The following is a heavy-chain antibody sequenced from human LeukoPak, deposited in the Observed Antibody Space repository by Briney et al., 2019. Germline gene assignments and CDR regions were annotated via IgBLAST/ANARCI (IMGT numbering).Heavy chain of an antibody. J-gene: IGHJ4*02. CDR3: VRGYVGPDY. V-gene: IGHV3-74*01. CDR1: GFTFSSYA. D-gene: IGHD3-16*01. CDR2: INNDGSDA. Sequence: GCPLRLSCAASGFTFSSYAMSWVRQAPGERLVWVSRINNDGSDATYADSVRGRFTSSRDNAKNTLYLHMNSLRDDDTAVYYCVRGYVGPDYWGQGSLVTV.